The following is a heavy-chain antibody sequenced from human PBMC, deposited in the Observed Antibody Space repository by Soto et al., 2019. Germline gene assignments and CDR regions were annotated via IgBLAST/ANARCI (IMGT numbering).Heavy chain of an antibody. CDR2: IHYSGST. V-gene: IGHV4-39*01. J-gene: IGHJ4*02. CDR1: GGSISSTNYF. D-gene: IGHD3-22*01. CDR3: ARQRDYYDTSGDSYFDS. Sequence: SETLSLTCTVSGGSISSTNYFWGWIRQPPGKGLEWIGSIHYSGSTYYNPSLKSRVTVSVDTSKNQFSLKLTSVTAADTAVYYCARQRDYYDTSGDSYFDSWGQGTLVTVSS.